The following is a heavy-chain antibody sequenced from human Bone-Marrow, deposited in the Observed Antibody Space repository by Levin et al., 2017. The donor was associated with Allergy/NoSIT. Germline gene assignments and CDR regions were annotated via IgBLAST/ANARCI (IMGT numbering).Heavy chain of an antibody. CDR1: GFTFSSYG. CDR2: IWYDGSNK. V-gene: IGHV3-33*01. Sequence: GESLKISCAASGFTFSSYGMHWVRQAPGKGLEWVAVIWYDGSNKYYADSVKGRFTISRDNSKNTLYLQMNSLRVEDTAVYYCARPPEGYSSGSGGFDYWGQGTLVTVSS. CDR3: ARPPEGYSSGSGGFDY. D-gene: IGHD6-19*01. J-gene: IGHJ4*02.